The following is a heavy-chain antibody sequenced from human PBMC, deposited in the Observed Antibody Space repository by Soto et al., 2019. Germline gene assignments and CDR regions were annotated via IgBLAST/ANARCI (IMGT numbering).Heavy chain of an antibody. J-gene: IGHJ4*02. D-gene: IGHD1-26*01. Sequence: ASVKVSCKPSGYTFTGHYIHWVRQAPQQGPEWMGEIGPESGATRYAQKFRGRVTMTMDTSITTVYMELKNLSPDDTAVYYCGRGRSGQIVVFYWGQGTPVTVSS. CDR2: IGPESGAT. V-gene: IGHV1-2*02. CDR1: GYTFTGHY. CDR3: GRGRSGQIVVFY.